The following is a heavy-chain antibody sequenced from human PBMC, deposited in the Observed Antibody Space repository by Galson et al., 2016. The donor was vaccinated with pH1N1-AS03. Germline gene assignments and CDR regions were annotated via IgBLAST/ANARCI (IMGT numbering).Heavy chain of an antibody. CDR1: GFTFSDSG. J-gene: IGHJ5*01. D-gene: IGHD3-10*01. CDR2: ISKDARGK. CDR3: AKMLRGITAVGFES. V-gene: IGHV3-30*19. Sequence: SLRLSCAASGFTFSDSGMHWVRQPPGKRLEWVAVISKDARGKFYADSVKGRFTISRDNSNNTVYLHMNSLRTEDTAVYYCAKMLRGITAVGFESWGQGILVIVSS.